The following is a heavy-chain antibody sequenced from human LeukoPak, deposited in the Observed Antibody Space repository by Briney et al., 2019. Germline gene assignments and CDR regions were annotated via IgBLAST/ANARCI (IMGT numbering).Heavy chain of an antibody. Sequence: GGSLRLSCAVSGFIFSNYPMHWVRQAPGKGLEWVAAISYDGSNKYYADSVKGRFTISRDNSKNTLYLQMNSLRAEDTAVYYCARDFSYYDSSGYSRGAFDIWGQGTMVTVSS. D-gene: IGHD3-22*01. V-gene: IGHV3-30-3*01. J-gene: IGHJ3*02. CDR2: ISYDGSNK. CDR1: GFIFSNYP. CDR3: ARDFSYYDSSGYSRGAFDI.